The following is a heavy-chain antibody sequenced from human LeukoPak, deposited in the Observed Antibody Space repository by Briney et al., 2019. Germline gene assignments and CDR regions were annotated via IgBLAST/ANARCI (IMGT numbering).Heavy chain of an antibody. CDR3: SREPPGIAVAGFV. V-gene: IGHV4-61*01. D-gene: IGHD6-19*01. CDR2: IYYNGFT. Sequence: SETLALTWNVSGGSISSSSYYWSWIRQPPGKGLEWIGHIYYNGFTHYHPSLRSRFTISADTSKSQFSLTVNSVTAADTAVYYCSREPPGIAVAGFVWGQGTMVTVSS. J-gene: IGHJ3*01. CDR1: GGSISSSSYY.